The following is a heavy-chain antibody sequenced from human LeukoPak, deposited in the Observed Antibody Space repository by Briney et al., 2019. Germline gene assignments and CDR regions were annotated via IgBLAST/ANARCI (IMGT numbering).Heavy chain of an antibody. CDR3: ARQTADYRSYYFDY. CDR1: GGSISSSSYY. J-gene: IGHJ4*02. CDR2: IYYSGST. D-gene: IGHD4-4*01. Sequence: PSETLSLTCTVSGGSISSSSYYWGWIRQPPGKGLEWIGSIYYSGSTYYNPSLKSRVTISVDTSKNQFSLKLSSVTAADTAVYYCARQTADYRSYYFDYWGQGTLVTVSS. V-gene: IGHV4-39*01.